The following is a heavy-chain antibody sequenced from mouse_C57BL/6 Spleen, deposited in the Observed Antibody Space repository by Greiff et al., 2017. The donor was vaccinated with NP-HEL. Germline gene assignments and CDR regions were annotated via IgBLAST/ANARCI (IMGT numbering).Heavy chain of an antibody. D-gene: IGHD2-1*01. J-gene: IGHJ3*01. CDR3: AREGGIYYGNPAWFAY. V-gene: IGHV1-53*01. CDR1: GYTFTSYW. Sequence: QVQLKESGTELVKPGASVKLSCKASGYTFTSYWMHWVKQRPGQGLEWIGNINPSNGGTNYNEKFKSKATLTVDKSSSTAYMQLSSLTSEDSAVYYCAREGGIYYGNPAWFAYWGQGTLVTVSA. CDR2: INPSNGGT.